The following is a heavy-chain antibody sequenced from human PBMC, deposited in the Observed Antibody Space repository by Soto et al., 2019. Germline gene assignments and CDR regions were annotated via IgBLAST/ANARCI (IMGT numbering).Heavy chain of an antibody. Sequence: SETLSLTCTVSGGSISSYYWSWIRKPPGKGLELIGFIYYSGSTNYNPSLKSRVTISVDTSKKQFPLKLSSVTAADTAVYYCARAHGYGDYSPLLVDPWGQGTMVTVSS. CDR3: ARAHGYGDYSPLLVDP. CDR2: IYYSGST. J-gene: IGHJ5*02. V-gene: IGHV4-59*01. D-gene: IGHD4-17*01. CDR1: GGSISSYY.